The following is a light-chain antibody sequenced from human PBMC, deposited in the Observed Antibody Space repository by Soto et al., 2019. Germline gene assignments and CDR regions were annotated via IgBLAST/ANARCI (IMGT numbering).Light chain of an antibody. CDR3: QQYNSYSST. CDR1: QSIGNW. Sequence: DIQMTQSPSTLSASVGDRVTITCRASQSIGNWLAWYQQKSGKAPKLLIYDASSLESGVPSRFSGSGSGTEFTLTISSLQPDDFATYYCQQYNSYSSTFGHGTKVDIK. V-gene: IGKV1-5*01. CDR2: DAS. J-gene: IGKJ1*01.